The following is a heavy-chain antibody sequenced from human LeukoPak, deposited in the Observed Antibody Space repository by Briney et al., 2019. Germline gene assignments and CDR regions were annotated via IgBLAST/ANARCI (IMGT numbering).Heavy chain of an antibody. V-gene: IGHV1-2*02. CDR2: IDPNSGGP. CDR1: GYTFIDYY. J-gene: IGHJ5*02. D-gene: IGHD6-13*01. Sequence: ASMKVPCKASGYTFIDYYIHWVRQAPGQGLEWMGWIDPNSGGPHCTQKFQGRVTMTRDTSISTAYMELSGLTSDDTAVYYCARRLSTWSEGWFDPWGQGTLVTVSS. CDR3: ARRLSTWSEGWFDP.